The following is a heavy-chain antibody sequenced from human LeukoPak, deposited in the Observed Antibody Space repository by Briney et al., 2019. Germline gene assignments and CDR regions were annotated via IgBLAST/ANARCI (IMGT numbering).Heavy chain of an antibody. CDR2: INPNSGDT. J-gene: IGHJ4*02. Sequence: SVQVSCKASGYTFTGYYMHWVRQAPGQGLEWMGWINPNSGDTNYAQKFQGRVSMTRDTSINTAYMELSRLRTDDTAVYYCAKNPYEYYFDYWGQGTLITVSS. V-gene: IGHV1-2*02. D-gene: IGHD5-12*01. CDR1: GYTFTGYY. CDR3: AKNPYEYYFDY.